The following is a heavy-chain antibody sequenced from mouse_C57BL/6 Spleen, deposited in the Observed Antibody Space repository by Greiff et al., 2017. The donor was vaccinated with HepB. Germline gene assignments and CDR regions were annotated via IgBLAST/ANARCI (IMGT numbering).Heavy chain of an antibody. J-gene: IGHJ4*01. CDR3: ARYASQIDYYGSSDEDYAMDY. V-gene: IGHV7-3*01. Sequence: EVQVVESGGGLVQPGGSLSLSCAASGFTFTDYYMSWVRQPPGKALEWLGFIRNKANGYTTEYSASVKGRFTISRDNSQSILYLQMNALRAEDSATYYCARYASQIDYYGSSDEDYAMDYWGQGTSVTVSS. D-gene: IGHD1-1*01. CDR2: IRNKANGYTT. CDR1: GFTFTDYY.